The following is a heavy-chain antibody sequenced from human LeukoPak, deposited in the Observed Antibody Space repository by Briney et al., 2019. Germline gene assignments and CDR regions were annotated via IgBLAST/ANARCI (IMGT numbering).Heavy chain of an antibody. CDR2: IHTSENT. Sequence: SETLSLTCTVSGGYIGSYYWSWIRQSARKGLEWIGRIHTSENTDYNPSLKSRVTMSVDMSTSQFSLRLTSVTAADTAVYYCAREGDYGDYSKSFYYMDVWGKGTTVTVSS. D-gene: IGHD4-17*01. CDR1: GGYIGSYY. CDR3: AREGDYGDYSKSFYYMDV. J-gene: IGHJ6*03. V-gene: IGHV4-4*07.